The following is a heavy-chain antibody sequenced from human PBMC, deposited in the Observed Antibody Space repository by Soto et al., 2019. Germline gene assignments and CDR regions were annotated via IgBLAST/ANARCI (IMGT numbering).Heavy chain of an antibody. CDR2: INHSGST. D-gene: IGHD5-12*01. CDR3: ARGLRWLQFLGFGY. V-gene: IGHV4-34*01. Sequence: SETLSLTCAVYGGSFSGYYWSWILQPPGKGLEWIGEINHSGSTNYNPSLKSRVTISVDTSKNQFSLKLSSVTAADTAVYYCARGLRWLQFLGFGYWGQGTLVTVSS. CDR1: GGSFSGYY. J-gene: IGHJ4*02.